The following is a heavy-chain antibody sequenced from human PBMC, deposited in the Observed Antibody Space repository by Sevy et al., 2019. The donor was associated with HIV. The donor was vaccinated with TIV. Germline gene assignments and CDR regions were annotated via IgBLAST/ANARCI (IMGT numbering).Heavy chain of an antibody. CDR3: AREGCTQPHDY. J-gene: IGHJ4*02. V-gene: IGHV3-23*01. CDR1: GFTFSIYT. CDR2: FCFGGSKI. Sequence: GSLRLSCAASGFTFSIYTMSWVRQAPGKGLEWVSTFCFGGSKIYYADSVKGRFTISRDNSRNTVYLQRNSLRADDTAVYYCAREGCTQPHDYWGQGTLVTVSS. D-gene: IGHD2-8*01.